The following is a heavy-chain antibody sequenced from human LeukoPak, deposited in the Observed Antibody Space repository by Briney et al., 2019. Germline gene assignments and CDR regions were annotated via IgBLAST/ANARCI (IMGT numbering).Heavy chain of an antibody. CDR3: TTEPIEYYDTSGYFDY. V-gene: IGHV3-15*01. CDR2: IKSKSDGGTT. Sequence: GGSLRLSCAASGLTFTHAWLSWVRQTPGKGLEWVGRIKSKSDGGTTAYAAPVKGRFTISRDDSKNTVYLQMDSLKTEDTAVYYCTTEPIEYYDTSGYFDYWGQGALVTVSS. J-gene: IGHJ4*02. CDR1: GLTFTHAW. D-gene: IGHD3-22*01.